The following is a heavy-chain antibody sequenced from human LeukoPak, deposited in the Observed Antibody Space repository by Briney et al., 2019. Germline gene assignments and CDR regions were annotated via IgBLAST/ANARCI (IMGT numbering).Heavy chain of an antibody. CDR1: GFTFSSYV. D-gene: IGHD6-19*01. CDR2: IWPSGDNT. V-gene: IGHV3-23*01. Sequence: GGSLRHSCAASGFTFSSYVMTWVRPAPGRGLEWVSSIWPSGDNTYYGDSVKGRFTISRDNSKNTVYLQMNNMRVDDTAVYYCARVAGWHWFDPWGQGTLVTVSS. CDR3: ARVAGWHWFDP. J-gene: IGHJ5*02.